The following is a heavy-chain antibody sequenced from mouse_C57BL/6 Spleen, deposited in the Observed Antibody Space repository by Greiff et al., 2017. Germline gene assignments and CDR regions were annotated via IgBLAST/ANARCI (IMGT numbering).Heavy chain of an antibody. CDR3: SSLYGNSPWFAY. D-gene: IGHD2-1*01. J-gene: IGHJ3*01. CDR2: INPSSGYT. Sequence: VQLQQSGAELAKPGASVKMSCKASGYTFTSYWMHWVKQRPGQGLEWIGYINPSSGYTKYNQKFKDKATLTADKSSSTAYMQLSSLTYEDSAVYYCSSLYGNSPWFAYWGQGTLVTFSA. CDR1: GYTFTSYW. V-gene: IGHV1-7*01.